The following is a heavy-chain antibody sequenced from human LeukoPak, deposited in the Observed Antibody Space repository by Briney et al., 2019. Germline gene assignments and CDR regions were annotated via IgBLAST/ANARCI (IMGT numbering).Heavy chain of an antibody. Sequence: GGSLRLSCAASGFTFSSYGMHWVRQAPGKGLEWVAVIWYDGSNKYYADSVKGRFTISRDNSKNTLYLQMNSLRAEDTAMYYCARQNDDFWSGYYDYWGQGTLVTVSS. V-gene: IGHV3-33*01. D-gene: IGHD3-3*01. J-gene: IGHJ4*02. CDR3: ARQNDDFWSGYYDY. CDR2: IWYDGSNK. CDR1: GFTFSSYG.